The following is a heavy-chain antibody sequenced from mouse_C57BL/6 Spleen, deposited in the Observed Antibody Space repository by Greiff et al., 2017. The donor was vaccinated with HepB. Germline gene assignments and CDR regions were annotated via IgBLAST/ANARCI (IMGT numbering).Heavy chain of an antibody. V-gene: IGHV1-82*01. D-gene: IGHD2-3*01. Sequence: QVQLQQSGPELVKPGASVKISCKASGYAFSSSWMNWVKQRPGKGLEWIGRTYPGDGDTNYNGKFKGKATLTADKSSSTAYMQLSSLTSEDSAVYFCARGYDLFAYWGQGTLVTVSA. CDR3: ARGYDLFAY. J-gene: IGHJ3*01. CDR1: GYAFSSSW. CDR2: TYPGDGDT.